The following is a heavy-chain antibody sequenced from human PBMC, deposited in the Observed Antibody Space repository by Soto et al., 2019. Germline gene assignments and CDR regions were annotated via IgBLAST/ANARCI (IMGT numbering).Heavy chain of an antibody. D-gene: IGHD2-2*01. J-gene: IGHJ5*02. CDR3: ARQWDRLVVVPAAHYLNWFDP. CDR1: GGSISSSSYY. V-gene: IGHV4-39*01. CDR2: IYYSGST. Sequence: SETLSLTCTVSGGSISSSSYYWGWIRQPPGKGLEWIGSIYYSGSTYYNPSLKSRVTISVDTSKNQFSLKLSSVTAADTAVYYCARQWDRLVVVPAAHYLNWFDPWGQGTLVTVSS.